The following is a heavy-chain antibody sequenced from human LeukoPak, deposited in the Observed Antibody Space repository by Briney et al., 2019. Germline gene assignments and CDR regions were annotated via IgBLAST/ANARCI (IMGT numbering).Heavy chain of an antibody. Sequence: PSETLSLTCSVSGGSITSYYWSWIRQAAGKGLEWIGRIYTSGSTNYNPSLKSRVTMSVDTSKNQFSLKLYPVTAADTAVYYCARSGGSGTYYDGSFDYWGQGTLVTVSS. V-gene: IGHV4-4*07. CDR3: ARSGGSGTYYDGSFDY. CDR2: IYTSGST. CDR1: GGSITSYY. J-gene: IGHJ4*02. D-gene: IGHD1-26*01.